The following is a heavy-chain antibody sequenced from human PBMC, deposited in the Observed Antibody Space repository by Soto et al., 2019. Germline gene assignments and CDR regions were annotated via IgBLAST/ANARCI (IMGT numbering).Heavy chain of an antibody. J-gene: IGHJ4*02. CDR1: GFTFSSYA. CDR3: AKGRGYCSSTSCYVGSDY. V-gene: IGHV3-23*01. Sequence: EVLLLESGGGLVQPGGSLRLSCAASGFTFSSYAMSWVRQAQGKGLEWVSAISGSGGSTCYADSVKGRFTISRDNSKNTLYLQMNSLRAEDTAVYYCAKGRGYCSSTSCYVGSDYWGQGTLVTVSS. D-gene: IGHD2-2*01. CDR2: ISGSGGST.